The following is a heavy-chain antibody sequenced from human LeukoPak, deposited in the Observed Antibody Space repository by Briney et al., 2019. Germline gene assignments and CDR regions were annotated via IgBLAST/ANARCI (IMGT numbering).Heavy chain of an antibody. V-gene: IGHV3-23*01. J-gene: IGHJ4*02. CDR3: AKVRYGVVVIKPNYFDY. Sequence: GGSLRLSCAASGFTFSNAWMSWVRQAPGKGLEWVSVISGSGGSTYYADSVKGRFTISRDNSKNTLYVQMNSLRAEDTAIYYCAKVRYGVVVIKPNYFDYWGQGTLVTVSS. CDR1: GFTFSNAW. D-gene: IGHD3-22*01. CDR2: ISGSGGST.